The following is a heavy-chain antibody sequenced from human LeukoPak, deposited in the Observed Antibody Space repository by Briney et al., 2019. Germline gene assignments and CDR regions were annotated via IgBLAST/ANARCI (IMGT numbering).Heavy chain of an antibody. CDR2: IYHSGGT. CDR3: MGNGYYALDS. CDR1: GDSINSFDW. V-gene: IGHV4-4*02. D-gene: IGHD2/OR15-2a*01. Sequence: PSETLSLTCAVSGDSINSFDWWSWVRQSPARGLEWIGEIYHSGGTNYNPSLKSRVTISIDKSKNQLSLKLTSVTAADTAVYFCMGNGYYALDSWGQGTLVTVAS. J-gene: IGHJ4*02.